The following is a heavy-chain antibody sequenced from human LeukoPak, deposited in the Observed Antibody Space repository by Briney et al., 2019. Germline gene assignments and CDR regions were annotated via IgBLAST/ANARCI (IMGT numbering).Heavy chain of an antibody. J-gene: IGHJ4*02. Sequence: GGSLRLSCAASGFTFSSYSMNWVRQAPGKGLEWVSSISSSSSYIYYADSVKGRFTISRDNAKNSLYLQMNSLRAEDTAVYYCARDSGDGYPLDYWGQGTLVTVSS. CDR1: GFTFSSYS. CDR2: ISSSSSYI. V-gene: IGHV3-21*01. CDR3: ARDSGDGYPLDY. D-gene: IGHD5-24*01.